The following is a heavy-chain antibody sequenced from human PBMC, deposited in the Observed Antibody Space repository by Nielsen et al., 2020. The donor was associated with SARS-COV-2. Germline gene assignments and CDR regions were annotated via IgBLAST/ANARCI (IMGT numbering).Heavy chain of an antibody. V-gene: IGHV4-59*08. CDR3: ARLSRPLYYDFWSGYSPLNWFDP. D-gene: IGHD3-3*01. J-gene: IGHJ5*02. CDR2: IYHSGSA. Sequence: WLRQPPGKGLEWIGYIYHSGSAIYNPSLQSRVTISVDTSKNQFSLKLSSVTAADTAVYYCARLSRPLYYDFWSGYSPLNWFDPWGQGTLVTVSS.